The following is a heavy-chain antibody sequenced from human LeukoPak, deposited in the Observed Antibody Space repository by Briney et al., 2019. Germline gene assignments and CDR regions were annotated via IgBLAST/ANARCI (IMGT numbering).Heavy chain of an antibody. V-gene: IGHV3-23*01. J-gene: IGHJ4*02. CDR2: ISGSGGST. Sequence: PGGSLRLSCAASGFTFSSYAMSWVRQAPGKGLGWVSTISGSGGSTYYADSVKGRFTISRDNSKNTLCLQMNSLRAEDTAVYYCAKRVWYGSADYWGQGTLVTVS. D-gene: IGHD3-10*01. CDR1: GFTFSSYA. CDR3: AKRVWYGSADY.